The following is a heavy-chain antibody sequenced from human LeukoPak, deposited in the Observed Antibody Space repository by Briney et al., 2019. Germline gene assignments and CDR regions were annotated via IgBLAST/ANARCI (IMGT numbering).Heavy chain of an antibody. J-gene: IGHJ6*03. CDR2: ISPQSGGA. Sequence: ASVKVSCEASGYTFTAYYIHWVRQAPVQRVECVGRISPQSGGASYAEKFQRRITMTRDTSISTAYLELSSLTSADTAVYYCAKDWVVVPAALFYMDVWGKGTTVTVSS. CDR3: AKDWVVVPAALFYMDV. D-gene: IGHD2-2*01. V-gene: IGHV1-2*06. CDR1: GYTFTAYY.